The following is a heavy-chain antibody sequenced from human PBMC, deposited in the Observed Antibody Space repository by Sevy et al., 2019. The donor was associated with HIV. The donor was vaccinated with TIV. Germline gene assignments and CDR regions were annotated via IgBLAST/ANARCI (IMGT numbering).Heavy chain of an antibody. D-gene: IGHD4-4*01. CDR3: AGRVSVREDLDY. J-gene: IGHJ4*02. V-gene: IGHV1-2*02. Sequence: ASVKVSCKASGYTFNAYYIYWVRQAPGQGLEWMAWINPNSGDTNYAQKFQGRVTMTRDSSISTVYMEVNSLRSDDTAVYYCAGRVSVREDLDYWGQGTLVTVSS. CDR1: GYTFNAYY. CDR2: INPNSGDT.